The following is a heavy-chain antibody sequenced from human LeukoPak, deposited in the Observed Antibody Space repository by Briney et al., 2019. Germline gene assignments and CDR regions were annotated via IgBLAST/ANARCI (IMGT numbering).Heavy chain of an antibody. J-gene: IGHJ4*02. Sequence: PGGSLRLSCAASGFTFSGSSMHWVRRASGKGLEWVGLIRNKANSYATAYAASVQGRFTISRDDSKDTAYLHMNSLKTEDTAVYYCTRSAYYSFDYWGQGTLVTVSS. CDR1: GFTFSGSS. V-gene: IGHV3-73*01. D-gene: IGHD3-3*01. CDR2: IRNKANSYAT. CDR3: TRSAYYSFDY.